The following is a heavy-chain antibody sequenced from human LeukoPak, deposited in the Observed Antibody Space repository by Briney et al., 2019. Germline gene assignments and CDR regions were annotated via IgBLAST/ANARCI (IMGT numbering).Heavy chain of an antibody. CDR3: TSGIRAFDI. Sequence: PGGSLRLSCAASGFTFSSYGMHWVRQAPGKGLEWVAVISHDGSNKYYVDSVKGRFTISRDNSKNTLYLQMNSLRTEDTAVYYCTSGIRAFDIWGQGTMVTVSS. J-gene: IGHJ3*02. CDR1: GFTFSSYG. V-gene: IGHV3-30*03. CDR2: ISHDGSNK.